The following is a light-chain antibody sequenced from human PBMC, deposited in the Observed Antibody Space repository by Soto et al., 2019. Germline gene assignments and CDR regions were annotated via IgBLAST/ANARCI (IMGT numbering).Light chain of an antibody. CDR1: QSVSSY. Sequence: VLTQSPATLSVSPGESATLSCRASQSVSSYLAWYQQKPGQAPRLLIYDASNRATGIPARFSGSGSGTDFTLTISSLEPEDFVVYYCQQRSNWWTFGQGTKVDIK. V-gene: IGKV3-11*01. CDR3: QQRSNWWT. CDR2: DAS. J-gene: IGKJ1*01.